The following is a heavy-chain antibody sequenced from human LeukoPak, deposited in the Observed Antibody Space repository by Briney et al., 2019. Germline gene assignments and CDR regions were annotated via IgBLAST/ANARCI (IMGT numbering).Heavy chain of an antibody. D-gene: IGHD3-22*01. CDR1: GYSISSGYY. J-gene: IGHJ4*02. V-gene: IGHV4-38-2*02. Sequence: SETLSLTCTVSGYSISSGYYWGWIRQPPGKGLEWIGSIYHSGSTYYNPSLKSRVTISVDTSKNQFSLKLSSVTAADTAVYYCARDRRHYDSSGYYPDYWGPGTLVTVSS. CDR2: IYHSGST. CDR3: ARDRRHYDSSGYYPDY.